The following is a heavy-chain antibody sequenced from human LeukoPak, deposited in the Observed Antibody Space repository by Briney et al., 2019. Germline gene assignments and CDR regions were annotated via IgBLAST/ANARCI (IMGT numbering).Heavy chain of an antibody. J-gene: IGHJ6*02. Sequence: SETLSLTCTVSGGSISSYYWSWIRQPPGKGLEWMGYIYYSGSTNYNPSLKSRVTISVDTSKNQFSLKLSSVTAADTAVYYCARHPPGSSDHDYYYYGMDVWGQGTTVTVSS. D-gene: IGHD3-10*01. CDR3: ARHPPGSSDHDYYYYGMDV. V-gene: IGHV4-59*01. CDR1: GGSISSYY. CDR2: IYYSGST.